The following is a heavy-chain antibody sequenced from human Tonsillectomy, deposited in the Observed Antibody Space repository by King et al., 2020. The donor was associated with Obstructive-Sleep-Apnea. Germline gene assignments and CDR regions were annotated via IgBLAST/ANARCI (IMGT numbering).Heavy chain of an antibody. D-gene: IGHD6-13*01. CDR3: ARIAAAGTTFDY. V-gene: IGHV4-59*08. CDR2: IYYSGST. CDR1: GGSISSYY. Sequence: LQLQESGPGLVKPSETLSLTCTVSGGSISSYYWSWIRQPPGKGLEWLGYIYYSGSTNYNPSLKSRVTISVDTSKNQFSLKLSSVTAADTAVYYCARIAAAGTTFDYWGQGTLVTVSS. J-gene: IGHJ4*02.